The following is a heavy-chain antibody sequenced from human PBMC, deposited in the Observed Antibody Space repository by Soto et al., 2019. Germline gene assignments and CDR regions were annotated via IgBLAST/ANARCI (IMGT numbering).Heavy chain of an antibody. Sequence: QVQLVQSGPQVTKPGSSVKVSCTASGGTFGRYTISWVRQAPGQGLEWMGGILPVLGNTNGAQRFQDRLTFTADESTSKAYLELSSLRPEDTAVYYCARGAVGLTGTNAPVAHWGQGILVTVSS. V-gene: IGHV1-69*16. J-gene: IGHJ4*02. D-gene: IGHD3-9*01. CDR2: ILPVLGNT. CDR1: GGTFGRYT. CDR3: ARGAVGLTGTNAPVAH.